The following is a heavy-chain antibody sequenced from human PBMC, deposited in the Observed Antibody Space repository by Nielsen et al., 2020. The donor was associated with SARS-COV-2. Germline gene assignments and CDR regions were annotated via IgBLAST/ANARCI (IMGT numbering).Heavy chain of an antibody. V-gene: IGHV5-51*01. Sequence: GESLKISCKGSGYSYTSYWIGWVRQMPGKGLEWMGIVYPGDSETRYRPSFQGQVTISVDTSTSTVYLQWSSLKASDTAMYYCALGGGVTPWYYFDYWGQGTLVTVSS. CDR3: ALGGGVTPWYYFDY. D-gene: IGHD2-21*02. CDR1: GYSYTSYW. J-gene: IGHJ4*02. CDR2: VYPGDSET.